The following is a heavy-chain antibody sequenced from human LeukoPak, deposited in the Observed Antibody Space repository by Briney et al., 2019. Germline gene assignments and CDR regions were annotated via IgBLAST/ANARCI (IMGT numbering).Heavy chain of an antibody. Sequence: GGSLRLSCAASGFTFSSYAMSWVRQAPGKGLEWVSAITGTGGSTYYADSVKGRFTISRDNSKDTLYLQMNSLRAEDTAVYYCATRGYCSGTSCYAPQPWGQGTLVTVSS. CDR1: GFTFSSYA. CDR2: ITGTGGST. CDR3: ATRGYCSGTSCYAPQP. V-gene: IGHV3-23*01. J-gene: IGHJ5*02. D-gene: IGHD2-2*01.